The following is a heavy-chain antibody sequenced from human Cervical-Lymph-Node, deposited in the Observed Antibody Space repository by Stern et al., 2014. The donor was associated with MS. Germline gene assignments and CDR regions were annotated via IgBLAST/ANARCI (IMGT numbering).Heavy chain of an antibody. CDR2: IYYSGST. CDR3: AYAVAGLFDY. CDR1: GGSISSSSYY. D-gene: IGHD6-19*01. Sequence: QVQLQESGPGLVKPSETLSLTCTVSGGSISSSSYYWGWIRQPPGKGLEWIGSIYYSGSTYHNQSLKRRVTIYGDTSKNQFALKLSSVPAADTAVYYCAYAVAGLFDYWGQGTLVTVSS. J-gene: IGHJ4*02. V-gene: IGHV4-39*01.